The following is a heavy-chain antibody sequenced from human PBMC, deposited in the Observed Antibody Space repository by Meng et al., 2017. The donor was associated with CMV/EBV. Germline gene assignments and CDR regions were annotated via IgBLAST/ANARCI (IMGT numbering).Heavy chain of an antibody. J-gene: IGHJ4*02. CDR3: ARGGERYDYDSSGYNAALAVGDY. CDR2: ISPNGGDT. Sequence: YMKWVRQTPGQGLEWMGEISPNGGDTNYAQKFQDTVNMTSDASISTAYMELRGLRSDNTAVYYCARGGERYDYDSSGYNAALAVGDYWGQGTLVTVSS. V-gene: IGHV1-2*02. D-gene: IGHD3-22*01. CDR1: Y.